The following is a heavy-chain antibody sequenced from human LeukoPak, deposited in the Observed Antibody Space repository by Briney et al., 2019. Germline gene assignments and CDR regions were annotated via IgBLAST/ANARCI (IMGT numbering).Heavy chain of an antibody. J-gene: IGHJ4*02. D-gene: IGHD2-15*01. V-gene: IGHV3-30*04. CDR3: ARGYCSGNSCSPDY. CDR2: ASYDGSNK. CDR1: EFTFSSYA. Sequence: GRSLRLSCVASEFTFSSYAMHWVRQAPGKGLEWVAVASYDGSNKYYADSVKGRFTISRDKSKNTLYLQMNSLRAEDTAVYYCARGYCSGNSCSPDYWGQGTLGTVSS.